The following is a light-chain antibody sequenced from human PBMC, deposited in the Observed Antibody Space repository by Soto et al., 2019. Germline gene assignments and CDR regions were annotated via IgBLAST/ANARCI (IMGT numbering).Light chain of an antibody. CDR1: QGISSA. J-gene: IGKJ5*01. CDR2: DAS. CDR3: QQSNSYPIT. Sequence: AIQLTQSPSSLSASVGDRVTITCRASQGISSALAWYQQKPGKAPKLLIYDASSLESGVPSRFSGSGSGTDFTLTISSLQPEDFATYYSQQSNSYPITFGQGTRLEIK. V-gene: IGKV1-13*02.